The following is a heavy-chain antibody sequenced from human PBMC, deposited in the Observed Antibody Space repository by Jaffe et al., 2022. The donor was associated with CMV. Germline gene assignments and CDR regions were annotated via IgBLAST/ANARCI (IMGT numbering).Heavy chain of an antibody. CDR2: IRSKAYGGTT. CDR3: TRVDSPRHLVVPAAIGWSWFDP. Sequence: EVQLVESGGGLVQPGRSLRLSCTASGFTFGDYAMSWVRQAPGKGLEWVGFIRSKAYGGTTEYAASVKGRFTISRDDSKSIAYLQMNSLKTEDTAVYYCTRVDSPRHLVVPAAIGWSWFDPWGQGTLVTVSS. J-gene: IGHJ5*02. V-gene: IGHV3-49*04. D-gene: IGHD2-2*01. CDR1: GFTFGDYA.